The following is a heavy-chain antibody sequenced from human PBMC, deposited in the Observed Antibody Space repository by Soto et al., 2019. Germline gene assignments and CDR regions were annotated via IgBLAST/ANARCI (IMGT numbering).Heavy chain of an antibody. CDR2: ISYDEIDK. CDR1: VFTFSNYT. Sequence: GWSLRLSCASSVFTFSNYTMQWVRQAPGKGLEWVALISYDEIDKYFADAVKGRFTISRDNSKNALYLQMDSLRAEDTAVYYCAGRSGSSDYWGRGTLVTVSS. V-gene: IGHV3-30*04. D-gene: IGHD3-10*01. CDR3: AGRSGSSDY. J-gene: IGHJ4*02.